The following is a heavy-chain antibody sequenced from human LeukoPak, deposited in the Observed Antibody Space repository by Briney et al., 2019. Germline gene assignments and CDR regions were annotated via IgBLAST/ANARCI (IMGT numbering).Heavy chain of an antibody. CDR1: RFTFSSYE. J-gene: IGHJ4*02. Sequence: PGGSLRLSCAASRFTFSSYEMNWVRQAPGEGLEWVSYISSSGSTRTYADSVKGRFTISRDNAKNSLYLEMNSLRAEDTAVYYCAREIVSAVAGNFDYWGQGTLVTVSS. CDR3: AREIVSAVAGNFDY. V-gene: IGHV3-48*03. D-gene: IGHD6-19*01. CDR2: ISSSGSTR.